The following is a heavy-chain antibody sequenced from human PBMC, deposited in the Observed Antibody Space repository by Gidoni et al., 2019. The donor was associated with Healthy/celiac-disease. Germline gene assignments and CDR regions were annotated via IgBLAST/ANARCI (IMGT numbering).Heavy chain of an antibody. Sequence: EVQLVESGGGVVRPGGSLSLSCAASGFTFDDYGMSWVRQAPGKGLEWVSGINWNGGSTGYADSVKGRFTISRDNAKNSLYLQMNSLRAEDTALYHCARVRSSWYFGAFDIWGQGTMVTVSS. V-gene: IGHV3-20*01. J-gene: IGHJ3*02. CDR2: INWNGGST. D-gene: IGHD6-13*01. CDR3: ARVRSSWYFGAFDI. CDR1: GFTFDDYG.